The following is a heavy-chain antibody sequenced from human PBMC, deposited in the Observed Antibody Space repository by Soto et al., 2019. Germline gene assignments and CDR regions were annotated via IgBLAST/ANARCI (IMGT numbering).Heavy chain of an antibody. Sequence: GGSLRLSCAASGFTISSNYMSWVRRAPGKGLEWVSVIYSGGSTDYADSVKGRFTISRDNSKNTLYLQMNSLRAEDTAVYYCARARDGYNFLYEPTWGQGTLVTVSS. CDR3: ARARDGYNFLYEPT. CDR1: GFTISSNY. CDR2: IYSGGST. V-gene: IGHV3-53*01. J-gene: IGHJ4*02. D-gene: IGHD5-12*01.